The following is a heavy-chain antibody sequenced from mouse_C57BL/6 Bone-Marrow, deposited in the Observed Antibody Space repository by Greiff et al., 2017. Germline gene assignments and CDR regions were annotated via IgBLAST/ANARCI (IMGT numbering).Heavy chain of an antibody. CDR1: GYTFTDYY. Sequence: QVQLQQSGPELVKPGASVKISCKASGYTFTDYYINWVKQRPGQGLEWIGWIFPGSGSTYYNEKFKGKATLTVDKSSSTAYMLLRSLTSEDSAVYFCARYEGLWYFDVWGTGTTVTVSS. J-gene: IGHJ1*03. V-gene: IGHV1-75*01. D-gene: IGHD2-3*01. CDR3: ARYEGLWYFDV. CDR2: IFPGSGST.